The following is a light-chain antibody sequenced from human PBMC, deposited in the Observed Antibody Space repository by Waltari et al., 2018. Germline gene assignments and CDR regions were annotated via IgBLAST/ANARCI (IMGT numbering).Light chain of an antibody. J-gene: IGKJ4*01. CDR1: QPIRDA. V-gene: IGKV1-39*01. CDR3: QQSFITPLT. CDR2: SAS. Sequence: DVQMTQSPSSLSASVGDRVAITCRSSQPIRDALSWYQQTPGKAPKLLIHSASSLQGGVPSRFSGRWSGTHFTLTITSLQPEDFATYYCQQSFITPLTFGGGTRVEIK.